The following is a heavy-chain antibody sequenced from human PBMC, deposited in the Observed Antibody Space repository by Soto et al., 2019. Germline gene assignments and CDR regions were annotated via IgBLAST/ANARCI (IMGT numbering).Heavy chain of an antibody. CDR2: IYYSGST. V-gene: IGHV4-39*01. Sequence: SETLSLTCTVSGGSISSGRYYWGWIRQPPGKGLEWIGSIYYSGSTYSNPSLKSRVTIFVDTSKNQFSLRLSSVTAADTAVYDWARHSDCSGGSCYSEYFAVGNWFDPWGQGTLVTVSS. D-gene: IGHD2-15*01. CDR3: ARHSDCSGGSCYSEYFAVGNWFDP. CDR1: GGSISSGRYY. J-gene: IGHJ5*02.